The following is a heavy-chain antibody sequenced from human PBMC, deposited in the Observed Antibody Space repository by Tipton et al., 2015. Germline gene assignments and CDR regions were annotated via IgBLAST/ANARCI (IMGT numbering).Heavy chain of an antibody. J-gene: IGHJ4*02. CDR3: ARARGRHGGLFDS. CDR2: LYFSGST. Sequence: GLVKPSETLSLTCTVSGGSISSSSYYWAWIRQPPGKGLEWIGSLYFSGSTNYNPSLKSRVTISVDTSKTQFSLKMSSVTASDTAVYYCARARGRHGGLFDSWGQGTLVTVSS. CDR1: GGSISSSSYY. D-gene: IGHD4-23*01. V-gene: IGHV4-39*07.